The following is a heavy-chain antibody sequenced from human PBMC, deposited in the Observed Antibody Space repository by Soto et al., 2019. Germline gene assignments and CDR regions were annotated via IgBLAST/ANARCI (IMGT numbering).Heavy chain of an antibody. V-gene: IGHV3-30*18. D-gene: IGHD2-8*01. CDR1: GFTFSRYG. J-gene: IGHJ4*02. CDR3: AKDPEWGLRKWSYYFDY. Sequence: QVQLVESGGGVVQPGRSLRLSCAASGFTFSRYGMHWVRQAPGKGLEWVAVMSSDGSNKYYADSVKGRFTISRDNSKNTLYLQMNSLRVRDTAIYFCAKDPEWGLRKWSYYFDYWGQGTLVTVSS. CDR2: MSSDGSNK.